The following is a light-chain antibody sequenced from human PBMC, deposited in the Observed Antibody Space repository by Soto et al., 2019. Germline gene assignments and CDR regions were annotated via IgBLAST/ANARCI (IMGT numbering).Light chain of an antibody. Sequence: DIVMTQSPDSLAVSLGERATINCKSSQSVLYSSNNRNHLAWYQQKPGQPPKLLFYWASTRESGVPDRFSGSGSGTDFTLTISSLQAEDVAVYYCQQHFSPPFTFGQGTHLEMK. J-gene: IGKJ2*01. CDR2: WAS. CDR1: QSVLYSSNNRNH. V-gene: IGKV4-1*01. CDR3: QQHFSPPFT.